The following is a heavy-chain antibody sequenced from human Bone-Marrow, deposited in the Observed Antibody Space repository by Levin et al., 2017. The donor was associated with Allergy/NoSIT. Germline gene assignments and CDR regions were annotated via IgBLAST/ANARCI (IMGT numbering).Heavy chain of an antibody. Sequence: GGSLRLSCKGSGYSFTSYWISWVRQMPGKGLEWMGRIDPSDAYTNYSPAFQGHVTISADTSINTAYLQWRSLKSSDTAMYYCARRLSSGWYSVDYWGQGALVTVSS. D-gene: IGHD6-19*01. V-gene: IGHV5-10-1*01. CDR2: IDPSDAYT. J-gene: IGHJ4*02. CDR1: GYSFTSYW. CDR3: ARRLSSGWYSVDY.